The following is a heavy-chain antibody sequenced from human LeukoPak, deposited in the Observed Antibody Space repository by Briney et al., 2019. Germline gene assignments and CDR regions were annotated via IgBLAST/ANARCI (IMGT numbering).Heavy chain of an antibody. CDR3: ARAAGWFDP. V-gene: IGHV3-11*01. J-gene: IGHJ5*02. CDR2: IGSSGNTP. CDR1: GLTFSDYY. Sequence: GGSLRLSCAASGLTFSDYYMSWIRQAPGKGLEWVSYIGSSGNTPYYVDSVKGRFTISRDNAKNSLYLQMNSLRAEDTAVYYCARAAGWFDPWGQGTLVIVSS.